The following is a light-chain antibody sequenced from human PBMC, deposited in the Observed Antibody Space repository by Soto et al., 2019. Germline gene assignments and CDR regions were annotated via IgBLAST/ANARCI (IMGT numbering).Light chain of an antibody. CDR1: QSVSSSY. Sequence: EIVLTQSPGTLSLSPGERATLSCRASQSVSSSYLAWYHQKPGQAPRLLIFGASTRATGIQDRFSGSGSGTDLTLTISRLEPEDFAVYYCQHYGGSPWTFGQGTKVDIK. V-gene: IGKV3-20*01. CDR3: QHYGGSPWT. CDR2: GAS. J-gene: IGKJ1*01.